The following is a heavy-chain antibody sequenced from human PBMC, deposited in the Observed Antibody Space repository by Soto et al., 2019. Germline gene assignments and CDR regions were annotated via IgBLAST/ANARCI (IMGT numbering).Heavy chain of an antibody. V-gene: IGHV2-70*11. CDR3: ARMWSTFSPYYYYGMDV. CDR2: IDWDDDK. J-gene: IGHJ6*02. Sequence: SGPTLVNPTQTLTLTCTFSGFSLSTSGMCVSWIRQPPGKALEWLARIDWDDDKYYSTSLKTRLTISKDTSKNQVVLTMTNMDPVDTATYYCARMWSTFSPYYYYGMDVWGQGTTVTVSS. D-gene: IGHD3-3*01. CDR1: GFSLSTSGMC.